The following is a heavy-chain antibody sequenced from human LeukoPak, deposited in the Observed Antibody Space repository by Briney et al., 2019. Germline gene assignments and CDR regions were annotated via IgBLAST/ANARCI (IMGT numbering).Heavy chain of an antibody. V-gene: IGHV3-43D*04. Sequence: GGSLRLSCAASGFTFDDYAMHWVRQAPGKGLEWVSLISWDGGSTYYADSVKGRFTISRDNSKNSPYLQMNSLRAEDTALYYCAKDQGYDSGGYVPDWGQGTLVTVSS. CDR1: GFTFDDYA. CDR2: ISWDGGST. D-gene: IGHD3-22*01. J-gene: IGHJ4*02. CDR3: AKDQGYDSGGYVPD.